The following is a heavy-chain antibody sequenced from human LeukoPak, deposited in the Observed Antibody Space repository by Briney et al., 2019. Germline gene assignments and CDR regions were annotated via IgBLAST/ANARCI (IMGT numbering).Heavy chain of an antibody. V-gene: IGHV3-9*01. CDR1: GFTFEDYA. D-gene: IGHD6-19*01. Sequence: SGGSLRLSCAGSGFTFEDYAMHWVRHVPGKGLEWVLGISGNSGSVGYADSVKGRFTVSRDNAKNSLYLQMNSLRAEDTALYYCAKGERKWLARQPNYWGQGTLVTVSS. CDR2: ISGNSGSV. CDR3: AKGERKWLARQPNY. J-gene: IGHJ4*02.